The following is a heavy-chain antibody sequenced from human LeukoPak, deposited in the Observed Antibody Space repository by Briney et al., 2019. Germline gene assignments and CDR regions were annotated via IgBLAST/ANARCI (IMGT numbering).Heavy chain of an antibody. D-gene: IGHD3-10*01. V-gene: IGHV3-53*01. CDR3: ARLGGSGSPPFYYYGMDV. J-gene: IGHJ6*02. CDR1: GFTVSSNY. Sequence: GGSLRLSCAASGFTVSSNYMSWVRQAPGKGLEWVSVIYSGGSTYYADSVKGRFTISRDNSKNTLYLQMNSLRAEDTAVYYCARLGGSGSPPFYYYGMDVWAKGPRSPSP. CDR2: IYSGGST.